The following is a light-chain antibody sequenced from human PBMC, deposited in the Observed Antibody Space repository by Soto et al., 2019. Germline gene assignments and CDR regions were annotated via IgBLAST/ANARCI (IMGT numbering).Light chain of an antibody. Sequence: DIQMTHSPCSRSAFAGRRLTIPCRASQDISHFLNWYQQKPGKAPKLLIYDASNLQTGVPSRFSGRGSGTDFTFTISSLQPDDSGTYYCQKYDDLPITGGQGTRREIK. CDR2: DAS. CDR3: QKYDDLPIT. CDR1: QDISHF. J-gene: IGKJ5*01. V-gene: IGKV1-33*01.